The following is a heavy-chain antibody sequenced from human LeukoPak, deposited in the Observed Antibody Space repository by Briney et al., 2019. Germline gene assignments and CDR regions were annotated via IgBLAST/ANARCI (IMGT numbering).Heavy chain of an antibody. Sequence: ASVKVSCKASGYTFTSYGISWVRQAPGQGLEWMGWISAYNGNTNYAQKLQGKVTMTTDTSTSTAYMELRSLRSDDTAVYYCARDQYDFWSGSPDYWGQGTLVTVSP. D-gene: IGHD3-3*01. CDR2: ISAYNGNT. J-gene: IGHJ4*02. CDR1: GYTFTSYG. CDR3: ARDQYDFWSGSPDY. V-gene: IGHV1-18*01.